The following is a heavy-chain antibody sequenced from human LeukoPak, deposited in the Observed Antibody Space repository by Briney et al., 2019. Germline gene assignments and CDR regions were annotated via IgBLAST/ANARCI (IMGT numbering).Heavy chain of an antibody. CDR2: INSDGIST. J-gene: IGHJ3*02. CDR1: GVTFSSYW. V-gene: IGHV3-74*01. D-gene: IGHD6-19*01. CDR3: ARGGIAVAGPSHAFDI. Sequence: GGSLRLSCAASGVTFSSYWMHWVRQAPGKGLVWVSRINSDGISTSYADSVKGRFTISRDNAKNTLYLQMHTLRAEDTAVYYCARGGIAVAGPSHAFDIWGQGTMVTVSS.